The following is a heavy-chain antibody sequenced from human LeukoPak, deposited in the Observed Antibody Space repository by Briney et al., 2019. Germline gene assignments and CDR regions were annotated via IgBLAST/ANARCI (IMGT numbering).Heavy chain of an antibody. CDR3: AKDTSRLWLVLTEYYFDY. Sequence: GGSLRLSCAASGFTFSRYAMSWVRQAPGKGLEWVSAICGSGGSTYYADSVKGRFTISRDNSRNTLYLQMNSLRAEDTAVYYCAKDTSRLWLVLTEYYFDYWGQGTLVTVSS. J-gene: IGHJ4*02. D-gene: IGHD6-19*01. V-gene: IGHV3-23*01. CDR2: ICGSGGST. CDR1: GFTFSRYA.